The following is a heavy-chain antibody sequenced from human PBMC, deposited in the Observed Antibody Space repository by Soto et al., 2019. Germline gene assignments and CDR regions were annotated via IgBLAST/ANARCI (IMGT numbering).Heavy chain of an antibody. CDR2: IIPILGIA. J-gene: IGHJ4*02. CDR1: GGTFSSYT. D-gene: IGHD2-21*02. V-gene: IGHV1-69*08. Sequence: QVQLVQSGAEVKKPGSSVKVSCKASGGTFSSYTISWVRQAPGQGLEWMGRIIPILGIANYAQKFQGRVKITADKSTSTAYMGLSSLRSEDTAVYYCAREQYGGDPMFWGQGTLVTVSS. CDR3: AREQYGGDPMF.